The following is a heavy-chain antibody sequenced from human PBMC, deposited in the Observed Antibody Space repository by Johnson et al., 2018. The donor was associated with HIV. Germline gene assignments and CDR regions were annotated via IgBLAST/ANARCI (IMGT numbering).Heavy chain of an antibody. CDR2: ISYDGSNK. CDR3: ARDFYAVVATPFIGSAFDI. D-gene: IGHD5-12*01. CDR1: GFTFSSYA. Sequence: QVQLVESGGGVVQPGRSLRLSCAASGFTFSSYAMHWVRQAPGKGMEWVAVISYDGSNKYYADSVKGRFTISRDNSKNTLYLQMNSLRAEDTAVYYCARDFYAVVATPFIGSAFDIWGQGTMVTVSS. V-gene: IGHV3-30*14. J-gene: IGHJ3*02.